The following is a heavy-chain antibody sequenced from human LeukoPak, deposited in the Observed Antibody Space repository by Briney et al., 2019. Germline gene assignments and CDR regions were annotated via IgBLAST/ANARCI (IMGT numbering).Heavy chain of an antibody. J-gene: IGHJ4*02. CDR1: GGSFSGYY. D-gene: IGHD2-8*01. CDR3: ASAKMVYANFYDY. V-gene: IGHV4-34*01. Sequence: SSETLSLTCAVYGGSFSGYYWSWIRQPPGKGLEWIGEINHSGSTNYNPSLKSRVTISVDTSKNQFSLKLSSVTAADTAVYYCASAKMVYANFYDYWGQGTLVTVSS. CDR2: INHSGST.